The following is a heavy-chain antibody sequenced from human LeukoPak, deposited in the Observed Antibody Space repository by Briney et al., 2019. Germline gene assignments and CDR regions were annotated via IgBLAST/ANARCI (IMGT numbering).Heavy chain of an antibody. CDR2: ITTYNGDT. V-gene: IGHV1-18*01. Sequence: ASVKVSCKTSGYTFTNYGINWVRQAPGQGLEWIGWITTYNGDTNYAQKLQGRVTMTTDTPTSTAYKELRSLRSDDTAVYYCARGSSYGFSMGYWGQGTLVTVSS. J-gene: IGHJ4*02. D-gene: IGHD5-18*01. CDR3: ARGSSYGFSMGY. CDR1: GYTFTNYG.